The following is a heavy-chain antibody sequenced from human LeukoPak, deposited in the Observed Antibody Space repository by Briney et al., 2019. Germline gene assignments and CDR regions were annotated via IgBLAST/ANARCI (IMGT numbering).Heavy chain of an antibody. Sequence: GGSLRLSCAASGFTVSSNYMSWVRQAPGKGLEWVSVIYSGGSTYYADSVKGRFTISRDNAKNSLSLQMNSLTAEDTAVYYCARGGGYSSSWHISNVDYWGQGTLVTVSS. CDR2: IYSGGST. J-gene: IGHJ4*02. V-gene: IGHV3-66*01. CDR3: ARGGGYSSSWHISNVDY. CDR1: GFTVSSNY. D-gene: IGHD6-13*01.